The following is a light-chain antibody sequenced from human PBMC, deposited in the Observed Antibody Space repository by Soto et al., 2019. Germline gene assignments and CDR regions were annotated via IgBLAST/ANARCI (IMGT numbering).Light chain of an antibody. J-gene: IGLJ2*01. V-gene: IGLV1-40*01. CDR2: ANN. Sequence: QSVLTQPPSVSGAPGQRVTISCTGSRSNIGAGYDVHWYQKLPGTPPKLFIFANNNRPPGVPDRFSGSKSGSSASLAITGLQAEDEADYFCQSYDSSLVLFGGGTKLTVL. CDR1: RSNIGAGYD. CDR3: QSYDSSLVL.